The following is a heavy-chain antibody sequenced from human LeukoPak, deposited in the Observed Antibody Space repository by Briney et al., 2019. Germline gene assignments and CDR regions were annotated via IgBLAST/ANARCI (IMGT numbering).Heavy chain of an antibody. CDR3: AKFRWSVGATPRNAFDI. D-gene: IGHD1-26*01. V-gene: IGHV3-23*01. Sequence: GGSLRLSCAASGFTFSSYAMSWVRQAPGKGLEWVSAISGGSTYYADSVKGRFTISRDNSKNTLYLQMNSLRAEDTAVYYCAKFRWSVGATPRNAFDIWGQGTMVTVSS. J-gene: IGHJ3*02. CDR2: ISGGST. CDR1: GFTFSSYA.